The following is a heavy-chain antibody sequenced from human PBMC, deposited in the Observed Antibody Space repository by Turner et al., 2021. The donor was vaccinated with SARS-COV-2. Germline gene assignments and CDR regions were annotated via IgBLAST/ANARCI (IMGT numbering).Heavy chain of an antibody. V-gene: IGHV4-39*01. CDR2: MYYRGST. Sequence: QLQLQESGPGLVKPSETLSLTCTVPGGSISSSSYCWGWIRQPPGKGLEWIGSMYYRGSTYYHPSLKSRVTISVDTSKNQFSRKLSSVTAADTAEYYCARSRLSGVDDYWGQGTLVTVSS. CDR3: ARSRLSGVDDY. J-gene: IGHJ4*02. D-gene: IGHD3-3*01. CDR1: GGSISSSSYC.